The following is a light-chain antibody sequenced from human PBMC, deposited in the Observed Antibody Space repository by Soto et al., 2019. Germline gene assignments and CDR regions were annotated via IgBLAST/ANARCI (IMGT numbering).Light chain of an antibody. CDR2: EVS. CDR1: SSDVGGYNY. J-gene: IGLJ2*01. Sequence: QSALTQPPSASGSPGQSVTISFTGTSSDVGGYNYVSWYQQHPGKAPKLMIYEVSKRPSGVPVRFSGSKSGNTASLTVSGLQAEDEADYYCSSYAGSNRVFGGGTKLTVL. CDR3: SSYAGSNRV. V-gene: IGLV2-8*01.